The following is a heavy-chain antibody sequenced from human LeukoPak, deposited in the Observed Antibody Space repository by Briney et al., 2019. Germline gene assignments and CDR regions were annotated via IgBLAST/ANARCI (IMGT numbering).Heavy chain of an antibody. D-gene: IGHD3-3*01. CDR3: ARHLEYDFWSGYYTGWFDP. Sequence: SETLSLTCTVSGGSISSSSYYWGWIRQPPGKGLEWIGSIYYSGSTYYNPSLKSRVTISVDTSKNQFSLKLSSATAADTAVYYCARHLEYDFWSGYYTGWFDPWGQGTLVTVSS. V-gene: IGHV4-39*01. J-gene: IGHJ5*02. CDR1: GGSISSSSYY. CDR2: IYYSGST.